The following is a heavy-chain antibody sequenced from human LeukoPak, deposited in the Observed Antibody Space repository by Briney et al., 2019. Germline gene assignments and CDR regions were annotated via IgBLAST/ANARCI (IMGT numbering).Heavy chain of an antibody. CDR2: IYYSGST. V-gene: IGHV4-31*03. CDR1: GGSISSGGYY. CDR3: ARTAALARGGPLLR. J-gene: IGHJ4*02. Sequence: PSETLSLTCTVSGGSISSGGYYWSWIRQHPGKGLEWIGYIYYSGSTYYNPSLKSRVTISVDTSKNQFSLKLSSVTAADTAVYYCARTAALARGGPLLRWGQGTLVTVSS. D-gene: IGHD3-10*01.